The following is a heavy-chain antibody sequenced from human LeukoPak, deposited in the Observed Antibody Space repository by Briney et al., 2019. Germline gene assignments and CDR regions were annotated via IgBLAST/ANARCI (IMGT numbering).Heavy chain of an antibody. J-gene: IGHJ3*02. CDR1: GLISRSLS. CDR2: NIPIFDTE. V-gene: IGHV1-69*05. D-gene: IGHD3-22*01. Sequence: SVPFYCHAPGLISRSLSIPWVRYAPVQGLGWMGGNIPIFDTENYAQNFQGRVTITTNGSTSTAYMELSSLSSEGTAVYYCAKLYYYDSTAPGGDAFDIWGQGTMVTVSS. CDR3: AKLYYYDSTAPGGDAFDI.